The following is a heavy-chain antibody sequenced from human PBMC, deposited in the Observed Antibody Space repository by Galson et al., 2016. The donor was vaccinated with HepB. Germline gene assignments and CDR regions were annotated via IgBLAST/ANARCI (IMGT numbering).Heavy chain of an antibody. J-gene: IGHJ6*02. CDR2: IYPTDSHT. V-gene: IGHV5-51*01. CDR3: ARESEGYCSSTSCYTDNYYYGMDV. D-gene: IGHD2-2*02. CDR1: GYGFAAYY. Sequence: QSGAEVKKPGESLKISCKGSGYGFAAYYIAWVRQMPGKGLEWMGIIYPTDSHTTYSPSFQGQVTINPDTSKNQFSLQLNSVTPEDTAVYYCARESEGYCSSTSCYTDNYYYGMDVWGQGTTVTVSS.